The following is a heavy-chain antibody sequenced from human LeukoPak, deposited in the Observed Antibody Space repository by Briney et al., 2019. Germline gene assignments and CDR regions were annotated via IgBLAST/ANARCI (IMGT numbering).Heavy chain of an antibody. Sequence: GGSLRLSCAASGFTVSSYYMGWVRQAPGKGLEWVSAISGSGGSTYYADSVKGRFTISRDNSKNTLYLQMNSLRAEDTAVYYCAKESSSWIIFDYWGQGTLVTVSS. J-gene: IGHJ4*02. CDR3: AKESSSWIIFDY. V-gene: IGHV3-23*01. CDR2: ISGSGGST. D-gene: IGHD6-13*01. CDR1: GFTVSSYY.